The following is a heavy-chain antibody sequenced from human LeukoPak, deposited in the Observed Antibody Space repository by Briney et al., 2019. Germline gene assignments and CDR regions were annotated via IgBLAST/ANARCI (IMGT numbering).Heavy chain of an antibody. D-gene: IGHD3-10*01. Sequence: ASVKVSCKASGGTFSSYAISWVRQAPGQGLEWMGGIIPIFGTANYAQKFQGRVTITADESTSTAYMELSSLRSEDTAVYYCASMGITMVRGVDYLFDYWGQGTLVTVSS. J-gene: IGHJ4*02. CDR2: IIPIFGTA. V-gene: IGHV1-69*13. CDR1: GGTFSSYA. CDR3: ASMGITMVRGVDYLFDY.